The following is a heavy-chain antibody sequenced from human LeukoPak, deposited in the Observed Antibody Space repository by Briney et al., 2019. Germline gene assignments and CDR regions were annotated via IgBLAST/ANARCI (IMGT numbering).Heavy chain of an antibody. CDR1: GFTFNTYW. CDR3: VRDGDYFDY. D-gene: IGHD4-17*01. J-gene: IGHJ4*02. CDR2: IKKDGSDK. Sequence: PGGSLRLSCAASGFTFNTYWMSWVRQAPGKGPEWVANIKKDGSDKYYVDSVKGRFTISRDNTHYSLSLQMNNLRDDDTALYYCVRDGDYFDYWGQGTFVTVSS. V-gene: IGHV3-7*01.